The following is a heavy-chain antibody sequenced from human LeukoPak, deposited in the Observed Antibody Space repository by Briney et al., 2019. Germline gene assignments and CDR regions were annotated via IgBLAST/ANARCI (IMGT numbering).Heavy chain of an antibody. V-gene: IGHV1-2*06. D-gene: IGHD4-17*01. Sequence: ASVKVSCKASGYTFTGYYMHWVRQAPGKGLEWMGRINPNSGGTNYAQKFQGRVTMTRNTSISTAYMELSRLRSDDTAVYYCARDNYGDYERDWFDPWGQGTLVTVSS. J-gene: IGHJ5*02. CDR3: ARDNYGDYERDWFDP. CDR2: INPNSGGT. CDR1: GYTFTGYY.